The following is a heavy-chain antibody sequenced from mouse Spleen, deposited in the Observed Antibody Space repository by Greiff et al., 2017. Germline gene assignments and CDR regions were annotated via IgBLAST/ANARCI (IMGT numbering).Heavy chain of an antibody. V-gene: IGHV1-54*01. Sequence: QVQLQQSGAELVRPGTSVKVSCKASGYAFTNYLIEWVKQRPGQGLEWIGVINPGSGGTNYNEKFKGKATLTADKSSSTAYMQLSSLTSEDSAVYFCARSGYGNRYFDVWGTGTTVTVSS. J-gene: IGHJ1*03. CDR1: GYAFTNYL. CDR3: ARSGYGNRYFDV. D-gene: IGHD2-1*01. CDR2: INPGSGGT.